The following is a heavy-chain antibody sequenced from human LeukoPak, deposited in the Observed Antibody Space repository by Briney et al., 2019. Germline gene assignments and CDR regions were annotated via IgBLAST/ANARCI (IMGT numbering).Heavy chain of an antibody. J-gene: IGHJ4*02. CDR1: GFTFSSYA. CDR2: ISGSGGST. V-gene: IGHV3-23*01. D-gene: IGHD2-2*01. CDR3: ANGGDRGYIVVVPAAMPVY. Sequence: GGSLRLSCAASGFTFSSYAMSWVRQAPGKGLEWVSAISGSGGSTYYADSVKGRFTISRGNSKNTLYLQMNSLRAEDTAVYYCANGGDRGYIVVVPAAMPVYWGQGTLVTVSS.